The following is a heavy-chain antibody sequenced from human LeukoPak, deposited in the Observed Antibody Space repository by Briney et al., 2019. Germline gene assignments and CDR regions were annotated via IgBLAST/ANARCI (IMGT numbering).Heavy chain of an antibody. J-gene: IGHJ6*02. CDR2: IRSKAYGGTT. Sequence: GFLRLSCTASGFTFGDYAMSWVRQAPGKGLEWVGFIRSKAYGGTTEYAASVKGRFTISRDDSKSIAYLQMNSLKTEDTAVYYCTRDNSRYYYGSLGMDVWGQGTTVTVSS. D-gene: IGHD3-10*01. CDR3: TRDNSRYYYGSLGMDV. V-gene: IGHV3-49*04. CDR1: GFTFGDYA.